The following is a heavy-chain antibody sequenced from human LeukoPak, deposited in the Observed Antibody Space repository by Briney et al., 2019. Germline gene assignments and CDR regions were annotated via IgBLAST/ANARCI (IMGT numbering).Heavy chain of an antibody. D-gene: IGHD3-22*01. CDR2: IYSDNT. CDR1: GFTVSSNS. Sequence: GGSLRLSCTVSGFTVSSNSMSWVRQAPGKGLEWVSFIYSDNTHYSDSVKGRFTISRDNSKNTLYLQMNSLRAEDTAVFYCARDGVYYDSSGLDYWGQGTLVTVSS. J-gene: IGHJ4*02. CDR3: ARDGVYYDSSGLDY. V-gene: IGHV3-53*01.